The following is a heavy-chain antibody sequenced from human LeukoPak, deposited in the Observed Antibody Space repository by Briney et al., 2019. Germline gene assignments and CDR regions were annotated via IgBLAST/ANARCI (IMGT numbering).Heavy chain of an antibody. V-gene: IGHV3-21*01. Sequence: GGSLRLSCAASGFTFSSYGMSWVRQAPGKGLEWVSSISSSSSYIDYADSVKGRFTISRDNAKNTLSLQMNSLRAEDTGLYYCARADGSHYGLKDYWGQGTLVTVSS. D-gene: IGHD1-26*01. CDR1: GFTFSSYG. CDR2: ISSSSSYI. CDR3: ARADGSHYGLKDY. J-gene: IGHJ4*02.